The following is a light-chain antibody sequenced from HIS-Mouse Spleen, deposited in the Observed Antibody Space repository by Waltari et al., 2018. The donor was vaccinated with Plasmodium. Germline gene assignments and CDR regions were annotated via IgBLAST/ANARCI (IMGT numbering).Light chain of an antibody. J-gene: IGLJ2*01. CDR1: NWGDNY. V-gene: IGLV3-1*01. CDR2: QDS. CDR3: QAWDSSTAWV. Sequence: SYELTQPPSVSVSPGQTASTTCPGDNWGDNYACWYQQKPGQSPVLVIYQDSTRPSGIPERFSGSNSGNTATLTISGTQAMDEADYYCQAWDSSTAWVFGGGTKLTVL.